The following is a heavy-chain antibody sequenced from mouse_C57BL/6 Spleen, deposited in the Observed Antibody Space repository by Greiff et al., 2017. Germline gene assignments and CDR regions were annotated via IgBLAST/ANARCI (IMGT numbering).Heavy chain of an antibody. CDR2: IDPSDSYT. Sequence: VQLQQPGAELVMPGASVKLSCKASGYTFTSYWMHWVKQRPGQGLEWIGEIDPSDSYTTYNQKFKGKSTLTVDKSSSPAYMQLSSLTSEDSAVYYCARYGGLRRYYYAMGYWGQGTSVTVSS. D-gene: IGHD2-2*01. CDR1: GYTFTSYW. V-gene: IGHV1-69*01. CDR3: ARYGGLRRYYYAMGY. J-gene: IGHJ4*01.